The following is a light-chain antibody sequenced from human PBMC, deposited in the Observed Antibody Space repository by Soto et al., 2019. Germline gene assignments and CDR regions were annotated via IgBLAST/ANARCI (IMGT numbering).Light chain of an antibody. J-gene: IGLJ3*02. CDR1: SSDVGGYNY. Sequence: QSALTQSASVSGSPGQSITISCTGTSSDVGGYNYVSCYQQHPGKAPKLIIYDVSNRPSGVSTRFSGSKSGNTASLTISGLQAEGEPDYSCSSYTSTGSWLFGGGTKVTVL. CDR2: DVS. V-gene: IGLV2-14*01. CDR3: SSYTSTGSWL.